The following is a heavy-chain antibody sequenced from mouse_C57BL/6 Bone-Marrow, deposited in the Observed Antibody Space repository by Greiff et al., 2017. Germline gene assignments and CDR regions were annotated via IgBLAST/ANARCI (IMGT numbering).Heavy chain of an antibody. V-gene: IGHV14-4*01. CDR3: TTTCDYEDYAIDY. Sequence: EVQLQQSGAELVRPGASVKLSCTASGFNIKDDYMHWVKQRPEQGLEWIGWIDPENGDTEYASKFQGKATITADTSSNTAYLQLSSLPSEDTAVYYCTTTCDYEDYAIDYWGQGTSVTVSS. CDR1: GFNIKDDY. J-gene: IGHJ4*01. CDR2: IDPENGDT. D-gene: IGHD2-4*01.